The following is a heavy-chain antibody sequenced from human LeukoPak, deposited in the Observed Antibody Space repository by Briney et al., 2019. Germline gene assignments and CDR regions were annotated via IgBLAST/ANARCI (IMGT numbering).Heavy chain of an antibody. CDR2: ISWNSGSI. Sequence: PGRSLRLSCAASGFTFDDYAMHWVRQVPGKGLEWVSGISWNSGSIGYADSVKGRFTISRDNAKNSLYPQMNSLRAEDTALYYCAKDGRRYCSSTSCDYFDYWGQGTLVTVPS. J-gene: IGHJ4*02. D-gene: IGHD2-2*01. CDR3: AKDGRRYCSSTSCDYFDY. V-gene: IGHV3-9*01. CDR1: GFTFDDYA.